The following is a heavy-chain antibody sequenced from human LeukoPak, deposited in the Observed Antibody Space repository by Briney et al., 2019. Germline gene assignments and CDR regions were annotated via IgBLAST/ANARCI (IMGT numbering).Heavy chain of an antibody. CDR3: ARTAPHEMATIS. J-gene: IGHJ4*02. D-gene: IGHD5-24*01. Sequence: PGGSLRLSCAASGFTFDDYAMSWIRQPPGKGLEWIGYIYYSGSTNYNPSLKSRVTISVDTSKNQFSLKLSSVTAADTAVYYCARTAPHEMATISWGQGTLVTVSS. CDR1: GFTFDDYA. CDR2: IYYSGST. V-gene: IGHV4-59*01.